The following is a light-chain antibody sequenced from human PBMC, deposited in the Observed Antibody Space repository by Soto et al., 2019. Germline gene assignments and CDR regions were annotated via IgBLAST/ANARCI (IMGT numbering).Light chain of an antibody. V-gene: IGKV3-20*01. CDR2: GTS. J-gene: IGKJ3*01. CDR3: QQYGSSLFT. Sequence: DIVLTQSPGTLSLSPGERATLSCRASQSVSSKYLARYQQKPGQPPMVLIYGTSIRATGIPERFSGGGSGTDFTPTITRLEPEDFAVYYYQQYGSSLFTFGPGTKVDFK. CDR1: QSVSSKY.